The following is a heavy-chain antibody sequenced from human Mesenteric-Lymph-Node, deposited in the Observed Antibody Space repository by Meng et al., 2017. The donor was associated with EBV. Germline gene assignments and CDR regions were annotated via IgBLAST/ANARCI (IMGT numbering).Heavy chain of an antibody. CDR3: ATRGNPYLDC. CDR1: AHTLSSDG. J-gene: IGHJ4*02. CDR2: INAYNGYT. Sequence: GQLVQSGVEVTKPGASGKVSCNASAHTLSSDGFAWVRPAPGQGLEWMGWINAYNGYTDYAQKFLGRVTLTTDTSTNTGYMELRSLTSDDTAVYYCATRGNPYLDCWGQGTLVTVSS. V-gene: IGHV1-18*01.